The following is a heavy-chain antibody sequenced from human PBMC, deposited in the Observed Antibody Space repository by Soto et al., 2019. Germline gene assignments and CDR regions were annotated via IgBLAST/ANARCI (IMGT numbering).Heavy chain of an antibody. D-gene: IGHD3-22*01. CDR3: ARVRTWYYDSSGYPPYDY. CDR2: INSDGSST. J-gene: IGHJ4*02. V-gene: IGHV3-74*01. CDR1: GFTFSSYW. Sequence: GGSLRLSCAASGFTFSSYWMHWVRQAPGKGLVWVSRINSDGSSTSYADSVKGRFTISRDNAKNTLYLQMNSLRAEDTAVYYCARVRTWYYDSSGYPPYDYWGQGTLVTVSS.